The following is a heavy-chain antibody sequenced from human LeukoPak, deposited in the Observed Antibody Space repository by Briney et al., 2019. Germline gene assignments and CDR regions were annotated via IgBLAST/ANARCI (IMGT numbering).Heavy chain of an antibody. CDR1: GGSISSSSYY. V-gene: IGHV4-39*07. Sequence: SETLSLTCTVSGGSISSSSYYWGWIRQPPGKGLEWIGSIYYSGSTYYNPSLKSRVTISVDTSKNQFSLKLSSVTAADTAVYYCVRESVSSFDYWGQGTLVTVSS. J-gene: IGHJ4*02. CDR3: VRESVSSFDY. D-gene: IGHD5/OR15-5a*01. CDR2: IYYSGST.